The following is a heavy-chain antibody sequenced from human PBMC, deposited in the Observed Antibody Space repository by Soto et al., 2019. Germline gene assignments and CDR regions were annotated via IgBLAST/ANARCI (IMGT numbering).Heavy chain of an antibody. CDR3: ATSSSITFGAGIDY. J-gene: IGHJ4*02. V-gene: IGHV3-30-3*01. D-gene: IGHD3-16*01. Sequence: QVQLVESGGGVVQPGRSLRLSCAASGFTFSNYAMHWVRQAPGKGLEWVAAISYDGSNKYYAESVKGRFTISRDNSKNTLYLQMNSLRAEDTAVYNCATSSSITFGAGIDYWGQGTLVTVSS. CDR2: ISYDGSNK. CDR1: GFTFSNYA.